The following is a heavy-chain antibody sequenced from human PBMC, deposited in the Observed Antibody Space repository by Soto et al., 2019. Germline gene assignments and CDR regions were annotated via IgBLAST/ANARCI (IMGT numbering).Heavy chain of an antibody. CDR2: IIPILGIA. V-gene: IGHV1-69*02. Sequence: QVQLVQSGAEVKKPGSSVKVSCKASVGTFSSYTISWVRQAPGQGLEWMGRIIPILGIANYAQKFQGRVTIPADKSTSTAYMALSSLRSEDTAVYYCASGPYGSGRYYYRMDVWGQGTTVTVSS. CDR3: ASGPYGSGRYYYRMDV. D-gene: IGHD3-10*01. CDR1: VGTFSSYT. J-gene: IGHJ6*02.